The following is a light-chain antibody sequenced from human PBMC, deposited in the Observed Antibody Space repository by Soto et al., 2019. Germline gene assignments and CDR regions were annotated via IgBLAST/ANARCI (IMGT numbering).Light chain of an antibody. CDR1: QSITTW. J-gene: IGKJ2*01. Sequence: DIKMTQSPSTLSASVGDRVTITCRASQSITTWLAWYQQKPGKAPKLLIYDASSLESGVPSRFSGSGSGTEFTLTISSLQPDDFATYYFQQYNSYFGQGTKLEIK. V-gene: IGKV1-5*01. CDR3: QQYNSY. CDR2: DAS.